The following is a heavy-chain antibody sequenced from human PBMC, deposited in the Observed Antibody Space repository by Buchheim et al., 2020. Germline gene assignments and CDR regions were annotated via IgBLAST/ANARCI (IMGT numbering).Heavy chain of an antibody. Sequence: VQLVESGGGVVQPGRSLRLSCAASGFTFSSYAMSWVRQAPGKGLEWVSAISGSGDSTYYADSVKGRFTISRDNSKNTLYLQMNSLRAEDTAVYYCAKGAALGCSGGSCYDFFDYWGQGT. CDR1: GFTFSSYA. J-gene: IGHJ4*02. V-gene: IGHV3-23*04. CDR2: ISGSGDST. CDR3: AKGAALGCSGGSCYDFFDY. D-gene: IGHD2-15*01.